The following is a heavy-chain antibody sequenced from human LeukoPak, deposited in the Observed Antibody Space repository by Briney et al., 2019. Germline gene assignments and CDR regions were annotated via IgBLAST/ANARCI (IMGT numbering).Heavy chain of an antibody. CDR1: GGSISSYY. CDR2: TYYSGST. V-gene: IGHV4-59*08. D-gene: IGHD3-9*01. J-gene: IGHJ4*02. Sequence: SETLSLTCTVSGGSISSYYWSWIRQPPGKGLEWIGYTYYSGSTNYNPSLKSRVTISVDTSKNQFSLKLSSVTAADTAVYYCARQLREFDLDYWGQGTLVTVSS. CDR3: ARQLREFDLDY.